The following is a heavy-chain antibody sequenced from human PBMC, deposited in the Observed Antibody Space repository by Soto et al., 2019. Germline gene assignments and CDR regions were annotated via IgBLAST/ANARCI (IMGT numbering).Heavy chain of an antibody. CDR1: GFPFIDAW. CDR2: IRNNADGGTA. V-gene: IGHV3-15*05. Sequence: GGSLRLSCAASGFPFIDAWMTWVRQAPGKGLQWIGRIRNNADGGTADLAAPVRGRFSISRDDSKDTLYLHMNSLEIHDTAVYFCSTALRRDSALGAYWGQGTLVTVSS. D-gene: IGHD3-16*01. CDR3: STALRRDSALGAY. J-gene: IGHJ4*02.